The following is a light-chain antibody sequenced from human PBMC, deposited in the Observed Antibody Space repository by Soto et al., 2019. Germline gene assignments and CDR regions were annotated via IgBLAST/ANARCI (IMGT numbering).Light chain of an antibody. J-gene: IGKJ1*01. CDR2: GAS. Sequence: EIVLTQSPGTLSLSPGERATLSCRASQSVSNNYLAWYQQKPGQAPRLLIYGASNRATGIPDRFSGSGSGTDFTLTISRLEPEDFAVYYCQKYGSSGTFGHGTKVDI. V-gene: IGKV3-20*01. CDR3: QKYGSSGT. CDR1: QSVSNNY.